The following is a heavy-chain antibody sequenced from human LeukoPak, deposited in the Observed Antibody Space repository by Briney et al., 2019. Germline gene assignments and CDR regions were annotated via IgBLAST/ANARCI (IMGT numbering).Heavy chain of an antibody. Sequence: ASVKVSCKASGYTFTSYGISWVRQAPGQGLEWMGWISAYNGNTNYAQKLQGRVTMTTDTSTSTAYMGLRSLRSDDTAVYYCARHFTGYSSGWYQGDYWGQGTLVTVSS. D-gene: IGHD6-19*01. CDR3: ARHFTGYSSGWYQGDY. CDR2: ISAYNGNT. CDR1: GYTFTSYG. V-gene: IGHV1-18*01. J-gene: IGHJ4*02.